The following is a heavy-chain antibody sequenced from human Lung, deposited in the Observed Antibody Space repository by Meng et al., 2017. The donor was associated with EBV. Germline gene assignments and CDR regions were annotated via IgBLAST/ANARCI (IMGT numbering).Heavy chain of an antibody. CDR1: GFRIQSHA. Sequence: QVRWGDVGGVGVPRGGSLTLTCKAYGFRIQSHALHWVRQAPGKGLEWVAHISYDGSKQYHADSVKGRFTISRDNSENTLYLQMDSLRLDDSAMYFCARALSAWAPGGKGWFDPWGQGTLVTVSS. D-gene: IGHD4-23*01. CDR3: ARALSAWAPGGKGWFDP. J-gene: IGHJ5*02. V-gene: IGHV3-30-3*01. CDR2: ISYDGSKQ.